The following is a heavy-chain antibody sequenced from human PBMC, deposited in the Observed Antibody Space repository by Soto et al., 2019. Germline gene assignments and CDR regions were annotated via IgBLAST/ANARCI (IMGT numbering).Heavy chain of an antibody. CDR3: ATMDTAMVYCGMDV. CDR2: IIPIFGTA. CDR1: GGTFSSYA. Sequence: ASVKVSCKASGGTFSSYAISWVRQAPGQGLEWMGGIIPIFGTANYAQKFQGRVTITADESTSTAYMELSSLRSEDTAVYYCATMDTAMVYCGMDVWGQGTTVTVSS. D-gene: IGHD5-18*01. V-gene: IGHV1-69*13. J-gene: IGHJ6*02.